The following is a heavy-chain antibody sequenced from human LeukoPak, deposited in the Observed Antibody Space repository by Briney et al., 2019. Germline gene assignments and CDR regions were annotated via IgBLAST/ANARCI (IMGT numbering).Heavy chain of an antibody. CDR2: ISWNSGSI. V-gene: IGHV3-9*01. Sequence: GGSLRLSCAASGFTFDDYAMHWVRQAPGKGLEWVSGISWNSGSIGYADSVKGRFTISRDNAKNSLYLQMNSLRAEDTALYYCAKDIGPYYDILTGYSHWGQGTLVTVSS. CDR3: AKDIGPYYDILTGYSH. CDR1: GFTFDDYA. J-gene: IGHJ4*02. D-gene: IGHD3-9*01.